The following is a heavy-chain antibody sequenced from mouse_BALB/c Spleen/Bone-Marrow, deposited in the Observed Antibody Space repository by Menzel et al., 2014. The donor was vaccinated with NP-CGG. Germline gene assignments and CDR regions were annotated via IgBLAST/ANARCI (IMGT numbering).Heavy chain of an antibody. CDR1: GYTFTSYW. J-gene: IGHJ4*01. CDR3: THDYDYYAMNY. V-gene: IGHV1-5*01. CDR2: IYPGNSDT. D-gene: IGHD2-4*01. Sequence: EVQLQQSGTVLARPGASVKMSCKASGYTFTSYWMHWLKQRPGQGLEWIGAIYPGNSDTSYNQKFKGKAKLTAVTSTSTAYMELSSLTNEDSAVYYCTHDYDYYAMNYWGQGTSVTVSS.